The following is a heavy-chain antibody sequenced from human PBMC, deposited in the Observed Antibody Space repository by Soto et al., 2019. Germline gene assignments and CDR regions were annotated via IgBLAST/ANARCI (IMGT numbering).Heavy chain of an antibody. D-gene: IGHD2-2*01. Sequence: QVQLQESGPGLVEPSQTLSLTCSVFGGSISSGDYYWSWIRQPPGKGLEWIGYMFYVGATYYNPSLKSRVTISGDTSKNQFTLKLNSVTAADTAVYQCASVVRFCSSPSCRGRNWFDPWGQGTLVTVTS. CDR3: ASVVRFCSSPSCRGRNWFDP. CDR1: GGSISSGDYY. J-gene: IGHJ5*02. V-gene: IGHV4-30-4*01. CDR2: MFYVGAT.